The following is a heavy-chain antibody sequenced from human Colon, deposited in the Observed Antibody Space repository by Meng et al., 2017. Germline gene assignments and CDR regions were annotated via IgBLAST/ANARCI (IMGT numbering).Heavy chain of an antibody. D-gene: IGHD7-27*01. CDR2: INQSGRT. V-gene: IGHV4-4*02. Sequence: QRRAAAHGRVRPARTPPLTCTFSCAPTGSLSWWTWARQTPGNGLEWIGEINQSGRTNSMPSLKSRVTLSLDKSKNQFSLSMTSVTAADTAVCYCARGTGDIRVGFDYWGQGTLVTVSS. J-gene: IGHJ4*02. CDR1: CAPTGSLSW. CDR3: ARGTGDIRVGFDY.